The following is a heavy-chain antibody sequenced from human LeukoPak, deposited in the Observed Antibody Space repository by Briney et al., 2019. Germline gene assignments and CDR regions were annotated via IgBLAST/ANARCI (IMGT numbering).Heavy chain of an antibody. Sequence: RSGGSLRLSCAASGFTFSSYSMNWVHQAPGKELEWVSSISSSSSYIYYADSVKGRFTISRDNSKNTLYLQMNSLRAEDTAVYYCAKDRGYSYGISEYWGQGTLVTVSS. CDR3: AKDRGYSYGISEY. D-gene: IGHD5-18*01. J-gene: IGHJ4*02. V-gene: IGHV3-21*04. CDR2: ISSSSSYI. CDR1: GFTFSSYS.